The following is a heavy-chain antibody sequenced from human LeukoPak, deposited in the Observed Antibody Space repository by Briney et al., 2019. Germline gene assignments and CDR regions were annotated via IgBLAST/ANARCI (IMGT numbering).Heavy chain of an antibody. J-gene: IGHJ3*02. V-gene: IGHV1-69*06. CDR3: ASGYYDILTGYSDAFDI. CDR1: GGTFSSYA. D-gene: IGHD3-9*01. Sequence: ASVKASCKASGGTFSSYAICWVRQAPGQGLEWMGGIIPIFGTANYAQKFQGRVTITADKSTSTAYMELSSLRSEDTAVYYCASGYYDILTGYSDAFDIWGQGTMVTVSS. CDR2: IIPIFGTA.